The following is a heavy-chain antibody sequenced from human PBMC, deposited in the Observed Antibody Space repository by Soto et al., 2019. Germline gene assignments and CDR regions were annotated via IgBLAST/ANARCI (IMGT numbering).Heavy chain of an antibody. CDR3: AKDPLSPLAARLNYFDY. Sequence: EVQLLESGGGLVQPGGSLRLSCAASGFMFKKYAMSWVRQAPGKGLEWVSGISGSDGRTSYAESVKGRFTISRDNSKSTLHLQMNSLRPEDTAMYYCAKDPLSPLAARLNYFDYWGQGNLVTVSS. J-gene: IGHJ4*02. V-gene: IGHV3-23*01. CDR2: ISGSDGRT. CDR1: GFMFKKYA. D-gene: IGHD6-25*01.